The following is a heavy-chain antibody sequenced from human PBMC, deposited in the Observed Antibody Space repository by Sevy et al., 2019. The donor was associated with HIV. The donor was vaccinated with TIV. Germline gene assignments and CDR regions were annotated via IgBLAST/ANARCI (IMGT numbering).Heavy chain of an antibody. CDR3: ARDLPPSATTVPHFDY. CDR2: ISSSGSTI. CDR1: GFTFSSYE. J-gene: IGHJ4*02. D-gene: IGHD4-17*01. V-gene: IGHV3-48*03. Sequence: GGSLRLSCTASGFTFSSYEMIWVRQAPGKGLEWVSYISSSGSTIHYSDSVKGRFTISRDNAKNSLYLQMNSLRAEDTAVYYCARDLPPSATTVPHFDYWGRGTLVTVSS.